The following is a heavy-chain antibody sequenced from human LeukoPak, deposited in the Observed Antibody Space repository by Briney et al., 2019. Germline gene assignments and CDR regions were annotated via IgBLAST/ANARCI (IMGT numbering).Heavy chain of an antibody. CDR2: IYYSGST. CDR1: GGSISSGDYY. V-gene: IGHV4-30-4*08. CDR3: ARDRGGIDYDFWSGYEP. J-gene: IGHJ3*01. D-gene: IGHD3-3*01. Sequence: SETLSLTCTVSGGSISSGDYYWSWIRQPPGKGLEWIGYIYYSGSTYYNPSLKSRVTISVDTSKNQFSLKLSSVTAADTAVYYCARDRGGIDYDFWSGYEPWGQGTMVTVSS.